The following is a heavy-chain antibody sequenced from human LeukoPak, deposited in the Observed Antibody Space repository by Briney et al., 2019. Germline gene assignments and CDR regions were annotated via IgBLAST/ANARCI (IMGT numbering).Heavy chain of an antibody. Sequence: ASVKVSCKASGYTFTSYGISWVRQAPGQGLEWMGWISAYNGNTNYAQKLQGRVTMTTDTSTSTAYMELSRLRSDDTAVYYCARTMYYYDSSGYYEGPGYWGQGTLVTVSS. CDR3: ARTMYYYDSSGYYEGPGY. CDR2: ISAYNGNT. J-gene: IGHJ4*02. CDR1: GYTFTSYG. V-gene: IGHV1-18*01. D-gene: IGHD3-22*01.